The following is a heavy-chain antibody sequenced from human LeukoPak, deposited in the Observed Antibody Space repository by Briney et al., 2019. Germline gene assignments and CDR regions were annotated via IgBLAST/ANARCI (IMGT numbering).Heavy chain of an antibody. Sequence: PGGSLRLSCAASGYRFSPYWMSWVRQTPGKGLEWVASISDGGRATYYGDSVRGRFTISRDDARNSLFLQMNGLRADDTAVYYCARVTGDYGYFDLWGRGALVTVSS. D-gene: IGHD2-21*01. CDR1: GYRFSPYW. CDR3: ARVTGDYGYFDL. J-gene: IGHJ2*01. V-gene: IGHV3-7*03. CDR2: ISDGGRAT.